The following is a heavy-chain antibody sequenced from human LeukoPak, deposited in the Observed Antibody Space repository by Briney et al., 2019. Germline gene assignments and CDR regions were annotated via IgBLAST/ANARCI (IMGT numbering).Heavy chain of an antibody. J-gene: IGHJ6*03. V-gene: IGHV4-39*07. CDR3: ARLGGYQVGHYYYYMDV. CDR1: GGSISSSSYY. CDR2: IYYSGST. Sequence: SETLSLTCTVSGGSISSSSYYWGWIRQPPGKGLEWIGSIYYSGSTYYNPSLKSRVTISVDTSRNQFSLNLSSVTAADTAVYYCARLGGYQVGHYYYYMDVWGKGTTVTVSS. D-gene: IGHD3-16*02.